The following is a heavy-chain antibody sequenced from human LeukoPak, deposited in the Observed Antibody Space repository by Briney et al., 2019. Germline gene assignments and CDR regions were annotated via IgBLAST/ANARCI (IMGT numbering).Heavy chain of an antibody. CDR3: ARLTGTGAFDI. J-gene: IGHJ3*02. Sequence: ASVTVSCKVSGYTFTGYYMHWVRQAPGQGLEWMGWLNPNSGRTNYAQKFQGRVIMPRDTSISPAYMELSRLRTDDTAVYYCARLTGTGAFDIWGQGTMVTVSS. CDR2: LNPNSGRT. D-gene: IGHD1-7*01. V-gene: IGHV1-2*02. CDR1: GYTFTGYY.